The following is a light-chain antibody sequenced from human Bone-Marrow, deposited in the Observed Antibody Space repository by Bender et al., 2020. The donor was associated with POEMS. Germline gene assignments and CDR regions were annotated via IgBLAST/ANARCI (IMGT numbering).Light chain of an antibody. J-gene: IGLJ3*02. Sequence: QSVLTQPPSASGTPGQRVTISCSGTSSNIGTNIVNWYQHLPGTAPKLLLYSNNQRPSGVPDRFSGSKSGTSASLAISGLQSEDEADYYCATWDDTLDVWVFGGGTKVTVL. V-gene: IGLV1-44*01. CDR1: SSNIGTNI. CDR3: ATWDDTLDVWV. CDR2: SNN.